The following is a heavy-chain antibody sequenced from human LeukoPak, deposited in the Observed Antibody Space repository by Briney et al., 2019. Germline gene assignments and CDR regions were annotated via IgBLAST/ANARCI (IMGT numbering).Heavy chain of an antibody. D-gene: IGHD4-17*01. CDR1: GFTFSSYS. CDR3: ARDLGYGDPAVY. J-gene: IGHJ4*02. V-gene: IGHV3-48*01. Sequence: GGSLRLSCAASGFTFSSYSMNWVRQAPGKGLEWVSYISSSSSTLYYADSVKGRFTISRDNAKNSLYLQMNSLRAEDTAVYYCARDLGYGDPAVYWGQGTLVTVSS. CDR2: ISSSSSTL.